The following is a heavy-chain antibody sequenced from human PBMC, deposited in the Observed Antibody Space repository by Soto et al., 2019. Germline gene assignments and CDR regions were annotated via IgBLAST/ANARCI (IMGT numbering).Heavy chain of an antibody. CDR3: ARDLRAVGMASRFDP. J-gene: IGHJ5*02. D-gene: IGHD6-13*01. CDR1: GFTFGDYY. Sequence: QVQLVESGGGLVKPGGSLRLSCAASGFTFGDYYMTWIRQAPGKGLEWVSFIDNRGTGIYYADSVKGRFTIFRDNAKNSLYLQMNSLRAEDTAMYYCARDLRAVGMASRFDPWGQGTLVTVSS. CDR2: IDNRGTGI. V-gene: IGHV3-11*01.